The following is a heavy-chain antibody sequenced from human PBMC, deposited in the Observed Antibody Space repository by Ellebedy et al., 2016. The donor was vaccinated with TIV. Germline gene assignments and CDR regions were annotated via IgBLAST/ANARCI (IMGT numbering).Heavy chain of an antibody. CDR2: ISYDGSNK. Sequence: GGSLRLXCAASGFTFSSYAMHWVRQAPGKGLEWVAVISYDGSNKYYADSVKGRFTISRDNSKNTLYLQMNSLRAEDTAVYYCARDLSVNYEKVLNYWGQGTLVTVSS. D-gene: IGHD1-7*01. J-gene: IGHJ4*02. V-gene: IGHV3-30-3*01. CDR3: ARDLSVNYEKVLNY. CDR1: GFTFSSYA.